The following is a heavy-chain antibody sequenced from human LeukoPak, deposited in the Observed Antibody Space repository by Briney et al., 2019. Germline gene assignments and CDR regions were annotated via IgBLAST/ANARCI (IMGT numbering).Heavy chain of an antibody. D-gene: IGHD6-19*01. Sequence: GEFLKISCKGSGYSFTSYWISWVRQMPGKGLEWMGIIYPGDSESRYSPSFQGQVTISADKSITTAYLQWSSLKASDTAMYYCVRQRGSIAVAPFDFWGQGTLVTVSS. CDR2: IYPGDSES. J-gene: IGHJ4*02. CDR3: VRQRGSIAVAPFDF. CDR1: GYSFTSYW. V-gene: IGHV5-51*01.